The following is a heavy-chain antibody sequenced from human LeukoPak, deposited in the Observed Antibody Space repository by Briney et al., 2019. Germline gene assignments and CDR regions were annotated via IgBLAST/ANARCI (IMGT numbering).Heavy chain of an antibody. CDR2: LNGYGDYT. CDR3: ARDRAVGIPADGHEFDY. D-gene: IGHD6-13*01. Sequence: PGGSLRLSCEVSGFTFSSYWMYCVRQVPGKGLVWVSRLNGYGDYTNYADSVKGRFTVSRDNARNSLYLQMNSLRDEDTAVYYCARDRAVGIPADGHEFDYWGQGTLVTVSS. CDR1: GFTFSSYW. J-gene: IGHJ4*02. V-gene: IGHV3-74*01.